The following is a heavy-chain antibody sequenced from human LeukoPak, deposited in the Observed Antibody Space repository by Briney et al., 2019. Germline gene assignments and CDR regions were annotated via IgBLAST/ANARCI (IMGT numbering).Heavy chain of an antibody. CDR1: GYTFTVYY. CDR2: INPNSGGT. Sequence: EASVKVSCTASGYTFTVYYMHWVRQAPGQGLVWMGWINPNSGGTNGAQKFQGRVTMTRDTSITTTYMDLSRLRADDTAMYYCAKSMVRGVISDAFDIWGQGTMVIASS. V-gene: IGHV1-2*02. J-gene: IGHJ3*02. D-gene: IGHD3-10*01. CDR3: AKSMVRGVISDAFDI.